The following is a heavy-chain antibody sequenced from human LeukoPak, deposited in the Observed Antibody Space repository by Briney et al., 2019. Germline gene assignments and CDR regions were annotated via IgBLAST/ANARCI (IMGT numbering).Heavy chain of an antibody. D-gene: IGHD3-9*01. CDR1: GFTFSSYA. J-gene: IGHJ4*02. CDR3: ARGQNYDILTGSFDY. Sequence: GRSLRLSCAASGFTFSSYAMHWVRQAPGKGLEWVAVISYDGSNKYYADSVKGRFTISRDNSKNTLYLQMNSLRAEDTAVYYCARGQNYDILTGSFDYWGQGTLVTVSS. V-gene: IGHV3-30-3*01. CDR2: ISYDGSNK.